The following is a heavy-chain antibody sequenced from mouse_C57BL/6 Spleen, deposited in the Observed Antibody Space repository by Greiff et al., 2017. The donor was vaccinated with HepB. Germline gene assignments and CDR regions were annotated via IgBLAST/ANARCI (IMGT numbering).Heavy chain of an antibody. J-gene: IGHJ2*01. CDR1: GFTFSSYA. D-gene: IGHD4-1*01. V-gene: IGHV5-4*01. CDR3: ARDRWDVGYYVDY. CDR2: ISDGGSYT. Sequence: EVKLMESGGGLVKPGGSLKLSCAASGFTFSSYAMSWVRQTPEKRLEWVATISDGGSYTYYPDNVKGRFTISRDNAKNNLYLQMSHLKSEDTAMYYCARDRWDVGYYVDYWGQGTTLTVSS.